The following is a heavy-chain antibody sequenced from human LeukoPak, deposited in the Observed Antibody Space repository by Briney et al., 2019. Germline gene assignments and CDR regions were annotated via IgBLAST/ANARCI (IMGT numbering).Heavy chain of an antibody. D-gene: IGHD4-11*01. CDR3: ARDLGTVTTVGTGFYYFDY. CDR2: INPSGGST. J-gene: IGHJ4*02. V-gene: IGHV1-46*03. Sequence: GASVKVSCKASGYTFTGYYMHWVRQAPGQGLEWMGIINPSGGSTSYAQKFQGRVTMTRDTSTSTVYMELSSLRYEDTAVYYCARDLGTVTTVGTGFYYFDYWGQGTLVTVSS. CDR1: GYTFTGYY.